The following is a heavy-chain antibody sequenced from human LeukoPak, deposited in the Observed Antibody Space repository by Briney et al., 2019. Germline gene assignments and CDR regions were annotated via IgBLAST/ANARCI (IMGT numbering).Heavy chain of an antibody. CDR2: ISGSGGST. J-gene: IGHJ4*02. D-gene: IGHD4-23*01. CDR3: ARPRLRWY. CDR1: GFTFDDYG. Sequence: GGSLRLSCAASGFTFDDYGMSWVRQAPGKGLEWVSAISGSGGSTYYADSVKGRFTISRDNSKNTLCLQMNSLRAEDTAVYYCARPRLRWYWGQGTLVTVSS. V-gene: IGHV3-23*01.